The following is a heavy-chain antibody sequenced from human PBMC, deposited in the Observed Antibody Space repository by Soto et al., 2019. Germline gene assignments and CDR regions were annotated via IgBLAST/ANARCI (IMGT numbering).Heavy chain of an antibody. CDR1: GFTFTRYS. V-gene: IGHV3-21*06. CDR2: ISSTTNYI. CDR3: ARESEDLTSNFDY. J-gene: IGHJ4*02. Sequence: TGGSLRRSCAASGFTFTRYSINWVRQAPGKGLEWVSSISSTTNYIYYGDSMKGRFTISRDNAKNSLYLEMNSLRAEDTAVYYCARESEDLTSNFDYWGQGTLVTVSS.